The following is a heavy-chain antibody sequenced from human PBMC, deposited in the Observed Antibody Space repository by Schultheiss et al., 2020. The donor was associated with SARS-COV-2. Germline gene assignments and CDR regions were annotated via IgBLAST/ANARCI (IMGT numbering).Heavy chain of an antibody. Sequence: GGSLRLSCAASGFTFSSYGMHWVRQAPGKGLEWVAVIWYDGSNKYYVDSVKGRFTISRDNAKNSLYLQMNSLRAEDTAVYYCARDGRWLTHYDILTGYPEFGYYYGMDVWGQGGTVTVSS. D-gene: IGHD3-9*01. CDR1: GFTFSSYG. CDR2: IWYDGSNK. CDR3: ARDGRWLTHYDILTGYPEFGYYYGMDV. V-gene: IGHV3-33*01. J-gene: IGHJ6*02.